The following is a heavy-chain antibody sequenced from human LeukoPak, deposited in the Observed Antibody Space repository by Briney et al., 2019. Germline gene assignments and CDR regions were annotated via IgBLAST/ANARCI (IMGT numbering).Heavy chain of an antibody. CDR3: ARDVGTVTDLGRFDP. Sequence: SETLSLTCTVSDGSISTGGYSWNWLRQHPGKGLEWIGYIYYSGSTYYNPSLKSRLTISVDTSKNQFSLKLSYVTAADTAVYYCARDVGTVTDLGRFDPWGQGTLVTVSA. V-gene: IGHV4-31*03. J-gene: IGHJ5*02. CDR1: DGSISTGGYS. D-gene: IGHD4-17*01. CDR2: IYYSGST.